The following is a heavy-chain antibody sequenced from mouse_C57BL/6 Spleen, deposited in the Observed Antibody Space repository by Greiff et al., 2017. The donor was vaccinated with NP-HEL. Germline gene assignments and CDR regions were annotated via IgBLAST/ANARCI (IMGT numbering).Heavy chain of an antibody. Sequence: QVQLQQSGAELVRPGASVTLSCKASGYTFTDYEMHWVKQTPVHGLEWIGAIDPETGGTAYNQKFKGKAILTADKSSSTAYMELRSLTSEDSAVYYCTRSTYYGSSDGYWGQGTTLTVSS. D-gene: IGHD1-1*01. CDR2: IDPETGGT. V-gene: IGHV1-15*01. CDR1: GYTFTDYE. J-gene: IGHJ2*01. CDR3: TRSTYYGSSDGY.